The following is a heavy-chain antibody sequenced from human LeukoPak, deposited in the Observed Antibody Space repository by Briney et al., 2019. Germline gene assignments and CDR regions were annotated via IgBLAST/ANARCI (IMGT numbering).Heavy chain of an antibody. CDR3: AKDIRPSPSSGWNY. D-gene: IGHD6-19*01. CDR2: ISWNSGSI. V-gene: IGHV3-9*03. Sequence: PGGSLRLSCAASGFTFDDYAMHWVRQAPGKGLEWVSGISWNSGSIGYADSVKGRFTISRDNAKNSLYLQMNSLRAEDMALYYCAKDIRPSPSSGWNYWGQGTLVTVSS. J-gene: IGHJ4*02. CDR1: GFTFDDYA.